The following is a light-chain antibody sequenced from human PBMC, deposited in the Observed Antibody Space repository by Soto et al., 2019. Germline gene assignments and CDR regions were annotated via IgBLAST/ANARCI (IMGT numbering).Light chain of an antibody. J-gene: IGKJ1*01. V-gene: IGKV3-20*01. Sequence: EIVLTHSPGTLSLSPCERATLSRSASQSVSSSYLAWYQQKPGQAPRLLIYGASRRATGIPDRFSGSGSGTDFTLTISRLEPEDFAVYYCQQYGSSPPWTFGQGTKVDIK. CDR1: QSVSSSY. CDR2: GAS. CDR3: QQYGSSPPWT.